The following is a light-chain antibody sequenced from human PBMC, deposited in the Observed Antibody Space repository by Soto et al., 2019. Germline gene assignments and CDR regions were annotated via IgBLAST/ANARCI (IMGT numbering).Light chain of an antibody. CDR2: KAS. Sequence: DIQMTQSPSTLSGSVGDRVTITCRASQTISSWLAWYQQKPGKAPKLLIYKASTLKSGVPSRFSGSGSGTEFTLTISSLQPDDFATYYCQQSYSTPIWTFGQGTKVDIK. CDR3: QQSYSTPIWT. J-gene: IGKJ1*01. CDR1: QTISSW. V-gene: IGKV1-5*03.